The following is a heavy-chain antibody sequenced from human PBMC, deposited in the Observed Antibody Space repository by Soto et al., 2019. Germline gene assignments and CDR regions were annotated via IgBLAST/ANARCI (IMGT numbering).Heavy chain of an antibody. V-gene: IGHV2-5*02. CDR3: AHSDSRRFLDS. CDR2: IYWDDDK. Sequence: QITLKESGPTLVTPTQTLTLTCTFSGFSLSTSGVGVSWIRQPPGKALEWLAVIYWDDDKRYSPSLKNRLTITQDHPQNPVGLTLTTMDPVDTATYYCAHSDSRRFLDSWGQGTLVTVSS. CDR1: GFSLSTSGVG. D-gene: IGHD3-16*01. J-gene: IGHJ4*02.